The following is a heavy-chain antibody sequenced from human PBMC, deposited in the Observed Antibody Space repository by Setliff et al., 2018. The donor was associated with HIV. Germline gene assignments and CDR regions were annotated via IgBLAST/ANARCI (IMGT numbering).Heavy chain of an antibody. V-gene: IGHV1-2*02. Sequence: GASVKVSCKASGYTFTDYYIHWVRQAPGQGLEWMGWINSASGGTNYAQNFQGRVTMTRDTSINTDYVELNSLKSDDTAVYYCARDYLHVFDIWGQGTMVTVSS. J-gene: IGHJ3*02. CDR2: INSASGGT. CDR1: GYTFTDYY. CDR3: ARDYLHVFDI.